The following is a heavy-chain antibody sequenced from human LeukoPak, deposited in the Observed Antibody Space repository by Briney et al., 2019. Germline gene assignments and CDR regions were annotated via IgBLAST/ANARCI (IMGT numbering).Heavy chain of an antibody. CDR3: AKQKGYCSGGSCYYSDY. CDR1: GFTFSSYA. J-gene: IGHJ4*02. Sequence: GGSLRLSCAASGFTFSSYAMSWVRQAPGKGLEWVSTLSGSGASTSYANSVKGRFTISRDNSKNTLYLQMNSLRAEDTARYYCAKQKGYCSGGSCYYSDYWGQGTLVTVSS. V-gene: IGHV3-23*01. D-gene: IGHD2-15*01. CDR2: LSGSGAST.